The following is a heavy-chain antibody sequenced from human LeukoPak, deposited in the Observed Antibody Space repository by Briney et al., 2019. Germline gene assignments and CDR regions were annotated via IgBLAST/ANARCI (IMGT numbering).Heavy chain of an antibody. D-gene: IGHD6-19*01. CDR3: AKDTSQQWLVLGYFDY. V-gene: IGHV3-9*01. CDR1: GFTFDDYA. J-gene: IGHJ4*02. Sequence: GGSLRLSCAASGFTFDDYAMHWVRQAPGEGLEWVSGISWNSGSIGYADSVKGRFTISRDNAKNSLYLQMNSLRAEDTALYYCAKDTSQQWLVLGYFDYWGQGTLVTVSS. CDR2: ISWNSGSI.